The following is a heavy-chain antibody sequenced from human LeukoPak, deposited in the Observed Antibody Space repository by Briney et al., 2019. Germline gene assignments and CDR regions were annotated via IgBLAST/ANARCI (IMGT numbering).Heavy chain of an antibody. CDR1: GFTFSSHA. CDR3: AKCAWFGDVPGGDY. Sequence: PGGSLRLSCAASGFTFSSHAMSWVRQAPGKGLEWVSAISGDGGITYYAASVKGPFTMSRDNSKNTLYLQMNSLRAEDTALYYCAKCAWFGDVPGGDYWGQGILVTVSS. D-gene: IGHD3-10*01. V-gene: IGHV3-23*01. CDR2: ISGDGGIT. J-gene: IGHJ4*02.